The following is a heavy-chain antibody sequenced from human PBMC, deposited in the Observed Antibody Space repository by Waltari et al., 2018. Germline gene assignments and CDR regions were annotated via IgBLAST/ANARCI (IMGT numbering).Heavy chain of an antibody. Sequence: EVQLLESGGGLVQPGGSLRLSCAASGFSFGGFGWNWVRQAPGKGLEWVSGGSGSGATTYYADSGRGRFTVSRDNTRNTVYLQMNSLRAEDTAVYYCAKAFRGYSGSYFDIWGRGTLVAVSA. CDR1: GFSFGGFG. J-gene: IGHJ4*02. D-gene: IGHD5-12*01. V-gene: IGHV3-23*01. CDR2: GSGSGATT. CDR3: AKAFRGYSGSYFDI.